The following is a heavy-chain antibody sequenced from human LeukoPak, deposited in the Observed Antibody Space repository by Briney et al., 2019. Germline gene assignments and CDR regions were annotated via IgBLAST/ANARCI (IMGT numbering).Heavy chain of an antibody. CDR2: IYHTGST. CDR3: ARRVGRWFGERAYYYNYMDV. Sequence: SETLSLTCAVHGGSFSSYYWSWIRQSPGKGLEWIGEIYHTGSTDYNPSLKSRVSISIDTSKNQFSLKLSSVTAADTAMYYCARRVGRWFGERAYYYNYMDVWGKGTTVTISS. J-gene: IGHJ6*03. CDR1: GGSFSSYY. V-gene: IGHV4-34*01. D-gene: IGHD3-10*01.